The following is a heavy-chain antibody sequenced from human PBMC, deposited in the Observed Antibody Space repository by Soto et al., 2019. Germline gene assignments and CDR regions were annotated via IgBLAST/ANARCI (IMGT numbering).Heavy chain of an antibody. CDR3: ARHTRNQFDP. J-gene: IGHJ5*02. CDR1: GDSMTSSSYH. CDR2: IYYSERTSYNSGST. V-gene: IGHV4-39*01. Sequence: QLQLQESGPGLVKPSETLSLTCPVSGDSMTSSSYHWDWIRQPPGKVLEGIGSIYYSERTSYNSGSTYYSPSLQSRVTISGDTSKSEFSLKLSSVTAADTAVYYCARHTRNQFDPWGQGTLVTVSS.